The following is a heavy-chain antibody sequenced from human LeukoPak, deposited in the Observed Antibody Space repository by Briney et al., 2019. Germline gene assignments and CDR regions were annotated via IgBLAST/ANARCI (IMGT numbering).Heavy chain of an antibody. V-gene: IGHV3-7*03. J-gene: IGHJ5*02. D-gene: IGHD3-16*01. CDR2: IKQDGSER. Sequence: PGGSLRLSCAASRFTFSSHWMGWVRQAPGKGLEWVGNIKQDGSERYYVDSVKGRFTISRDNSKNTLYLQTNSLRAEDTAVYYCAKDIMIRWFDPWAREPWSPSPQ. CDR3: AKDIMIRWFDP. CDR1: RFTFSSHW.